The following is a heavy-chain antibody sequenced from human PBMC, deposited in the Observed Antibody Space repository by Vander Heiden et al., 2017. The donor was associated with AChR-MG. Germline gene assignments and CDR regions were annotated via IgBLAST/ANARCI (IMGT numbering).Heavy chain of an antibody. D-gene: IGHD4-17*01. J-gene: IGHJ3*02. CDR2: ISWNSGSI. Sequence: EVPLVVSGGGLVQPGRSLRLSCAASGFTFDASAMHWVRQAPGKGLEWVSGISWNSGSIVYADSVKGRFTISRDNAKNSLYLQMNSLRAEDTALYYCAKGVYGDYSDAFDIWGQGTMVTVSS. CDR3: AKGVYGDYSDAFDI. V-gene: IGHV3-9*01. CDR1: GFTFDASA.